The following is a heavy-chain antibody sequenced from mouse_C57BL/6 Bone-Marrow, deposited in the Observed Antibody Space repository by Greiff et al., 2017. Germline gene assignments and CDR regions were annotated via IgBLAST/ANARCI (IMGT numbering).Heavy chain of an antibody. CDR1: GYTFTSYW. V-gene: IGHV1-55*01. CDR3: ARLYYSNYGYFYV. Sequence: VQLQQPGAELVKPGASVKMSCKAPGYTFTSYWITWVKQRPGQGLAWFGDIYPGSGSTNYNEKFKSNATLTVVTSARTEYLQLSSLASEDSAVYCCARLYYSNYGYFYVWGTGTTVTVSS. D-gene: IGHD2-5*01. J-gene: IGHJ1*03. CDR2: IYPGSGST.